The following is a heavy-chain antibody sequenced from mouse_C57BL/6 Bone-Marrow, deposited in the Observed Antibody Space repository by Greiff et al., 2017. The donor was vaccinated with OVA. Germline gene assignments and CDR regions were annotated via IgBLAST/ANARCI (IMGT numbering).Heavy chain of an antibody. D-gene: IGHD1-1*01. J-gene: IGHJ1*03. V-gene: IGHV5-16*01. CDR3: AREFITTVVATDWYFDV. CDR2: INYDGSST. CDR1: GFTFSDYY. Sequence: EVKLMESEGGLVQPGSSMKLSCTASGFTFSDYYMAWVRQVPEKGLEWVANINYDGSSTYYLDSLKSRFIISRDNAKNILYLQMSSLKSEDTATYYCAREFITTVVATDWYFDVWGTGTTVTVSS.